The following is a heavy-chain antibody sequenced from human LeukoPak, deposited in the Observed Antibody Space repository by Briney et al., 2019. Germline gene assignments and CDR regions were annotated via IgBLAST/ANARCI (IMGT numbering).Heavy chain of an antibody. CDR1: GYTFTNYG. Sequence: ASVKVSCKASGYTFTNYGISWVRQAPGQGLEWMGWISTYSGNTNYAQKFQGRVTMTTDTSTSTAYMELSSLRSEDTAVYYCARDIAAAAGTPFEDYWGQGTLVTVSS. CDR2: ISTYSGNT. D-gene: IGHD6-13*01. V-gene: IGHV1-18*01. J-gene: IGHJ4*02. CDR3: ARDIAAAAGTPFEDY.